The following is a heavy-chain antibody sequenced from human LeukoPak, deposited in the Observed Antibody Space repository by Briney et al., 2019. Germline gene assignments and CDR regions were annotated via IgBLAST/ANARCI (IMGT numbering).Heavy chain of an antibody. Sequence: GSLRLSCAASGFTVTTNYMSWVRQAPGKGLEWVSLIYTGGTTYYADSVKGRFTISRDNSKTTLFLQMNSLRAEDTAVYYCARDKDIWGQGTTVTVSS. V-gene: IGHV3-53*05. J-gene: IGHJ6*02. CDR3: ARDKDI. CDR2: IYTGGTT. CDR1: GFTVTTNY.